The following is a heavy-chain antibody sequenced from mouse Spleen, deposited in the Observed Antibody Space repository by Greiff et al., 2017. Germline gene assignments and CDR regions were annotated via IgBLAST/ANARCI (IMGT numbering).Heavy chain of an antibody. CDR3: ARNPTPATGGWYFDV. V-gene: IGHV3-8*01. Sequence: VQLKQSGPGLVKPSQTLSLTCSVTGYSFTSDYWNWIRKFPGNKLEYMGYISSSGGTSYNPSLKSRISITRDTSTNQYYLQLNSVPTEDTATYCCARNPTPATGGWYFDVWGAGTTVTGSS. J-gene: IGHJ1*01. CDR2: ISSSGGT. D-gene: IGHD4-1*02. CDR1: GYSFTSDY.